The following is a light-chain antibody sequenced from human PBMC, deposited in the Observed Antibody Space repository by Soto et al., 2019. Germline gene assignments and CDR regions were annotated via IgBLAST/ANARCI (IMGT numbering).Light chain of an antibody. CDR2: RNN. Sequence: QSVLTQPPSASGTPGQRVTISCSGSSSNIGSNYVYWYQQLPGTAPKLLIYRNNKRPSGVPDRFSGSKSGTSASLALSGLRFEDEADYYCAAWDDSLSVVVFGGGTQLPVL. J-gene: IGLJ2*01. V-gene: IGLV1-47*01. CDR1: SSNIGSNY. CDR3: AAWDDSLSVVV.